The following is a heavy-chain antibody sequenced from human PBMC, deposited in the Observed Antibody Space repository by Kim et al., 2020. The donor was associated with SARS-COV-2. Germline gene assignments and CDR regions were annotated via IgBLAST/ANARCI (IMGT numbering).Heavy chain of an antibody. CDR3: ATDPPMVRGVPRYGMDV. CDR1: GYTLTELS. V-gene: IGHV1-24*01. D-gene: IGHD3-10*01. J-gene: IGHJ6*02. Sequence: ASVKVSCKVSGYTLTELSMHWVRQAPGKGLEWMGGFDPEDGETIYAQKFQGRVTMTEDTSTDTAYMELSSLRSEDTAVYYCATDPPMVRGVPRYGMDVWGQGTTVTVSS. CDR2: FDPEDGET.